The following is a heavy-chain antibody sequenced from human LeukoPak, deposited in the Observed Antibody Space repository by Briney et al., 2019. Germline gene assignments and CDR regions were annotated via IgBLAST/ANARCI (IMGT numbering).Heavy chain of an antibody. CDR2: ISWNSGSI. Sequence: GGSLRLSCAASGFTFDDYAMHWVRQAPGKGLEWVSGISWNSGSIGYADSVKGRFTISRDNAKNSLYLQMNSLRAEDTALYYCAKDMVSRGSYFYGMDVWGQGTTVTVSS. D-gene: IGHD1-26*01. J-gene: IGHJ6*02. V-gene: IGHV3-9*01. CDR1: GFTFDDYA. CDR3: AKDMVSRGSYFYGMDV.